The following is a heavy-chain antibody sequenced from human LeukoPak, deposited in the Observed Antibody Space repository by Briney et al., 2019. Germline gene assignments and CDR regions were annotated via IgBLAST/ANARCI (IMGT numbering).Heavy chain of an antibody. CDR1: GFTFSSYA. D-gene: IGHD3-22*01. V-gene: IGHV3-23*01. CDR2: ISGSGGST. Sequence: PGGSLRLSCAASGFTFSSYAMSWVRQAPGKGLEWVSAISGSGGSTYYADSVKGRFTISRDNSKNTLYLQMNSLRAEDTAVYYCAKEHPNYYDSSGYYPGDWGQGTLVTASS. CDR3: AKEHPNYYDSSGYYPGD. J-gene: IGHJ4*02.